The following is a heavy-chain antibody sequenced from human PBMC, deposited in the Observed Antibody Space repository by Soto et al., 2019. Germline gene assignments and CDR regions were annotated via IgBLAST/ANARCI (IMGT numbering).Heavy chain of an antibody. V-gene: IGHV1-2*04. CDR3: ATAVGGVIGSLFDY. J-gene: IGHJ4*02. CDR1: GYTFTGYY. Sequence: ASVKVSCKASGYTFTGYYMHWVRQAPGQGLEWMGWINPNSGGTNYAQKFQGWVTMTRDTSISTAYMELSSLRSEDTAVYYCATAVGGVIGSLFDYWGQGTLVTVSS. CDR2: INPNSGGT. D-gene: IGHD3-16*02.